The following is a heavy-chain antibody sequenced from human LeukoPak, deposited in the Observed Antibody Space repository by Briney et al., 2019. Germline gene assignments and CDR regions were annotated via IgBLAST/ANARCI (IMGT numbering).Heavy chain of an antibody. D-gene: IGHD3-9*01. CDR2: ISSSSSYI. V-gene: IGHV3-21*01. CDR1: GFTFSSYS. Sequence: GSLRLSCAASGFTFSSYSMNWVRQAPGKGLEWVSSISSSSSYIYYADSVKGRFTISRDNAKNSLYLQMNSLRAEDTAVYYCARDRVLRYFDWLGYYYYYYMDVWGKGTTVTVSS. J-gene: IGHJ6*03. CDR3: ARDRVLRYFDWLGYYYYYYMDV.